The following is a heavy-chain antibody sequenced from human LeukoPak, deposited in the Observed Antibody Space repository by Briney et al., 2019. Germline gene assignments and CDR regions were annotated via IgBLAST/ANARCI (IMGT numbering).Heavy chain of an antibody. J-gene: IGHJ6*02. D-gene: IGHD4-17*01. V-gene: IGHV3-30-3*01. CDR2: ISYDGSNK. Sequence: HPGGSLRLSCAASGFTFSSYAMHWVRQAPGKGLEWVAVISYDGSNKYYADSVKGRFTISRDSSKNTLYLQMNSLRAEDTAVYYCAKDPKPPLIAPQDYGDYAYYYYYYGMDVWGQGTTVTVSS. CDR1: GFTFSSYA. CDR3: AKDPKPPLIAPQDYGDYAYYYYYYGMDV.